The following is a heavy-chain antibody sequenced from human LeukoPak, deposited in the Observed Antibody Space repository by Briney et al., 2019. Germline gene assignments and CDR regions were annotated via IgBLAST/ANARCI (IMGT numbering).Heavy chain of an antibody. J-gene: IGHJ6*04. CDR3: ARGYCSSTSCRSVSGMDV. V-gene: IGHV4-34*01. Sequence: SETLSLTCAVYGGSFSGYYWSWIRQPPGKGLEWIGEINHSGSTNYNPSLKSRVTISVDTSKNQFSLKLSSVTAADTAVYYRARGYCSSTSCRSVSGMDVWGKGTTVTVSS. D-gene: IGHD2-2*01. CDR2: INHSGST. CDR1: GGSFSGYY.